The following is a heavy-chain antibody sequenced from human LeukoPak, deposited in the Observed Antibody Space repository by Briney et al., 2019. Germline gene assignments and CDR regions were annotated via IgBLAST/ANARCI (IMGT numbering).Heavy chain of an antibody. V-gene: IGHV1-46*01. Sequence: PRASVKVSCKASGYTFTGYYMHWVRQAPGQGLEWMGIINPSGGSTSYAQKFQGRVTMTRDTSTSTVYMELSSLRSEDTAVYYCARAPTPIYDFWSGSFTATDYWGQGTLVTVSS. CDR2: INPSGGST. CDR1: GYTFTGYY. J-gene: IGHJ4*02. CDR3: ARAPTPIYDFWSGSFTATDY. D-gene: IGHD3-3*01.